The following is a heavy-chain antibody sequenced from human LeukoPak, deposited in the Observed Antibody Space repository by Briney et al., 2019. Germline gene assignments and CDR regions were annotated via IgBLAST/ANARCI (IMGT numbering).Heavy chain of an antibody. CDR1: GFTFSSYW. J-gene: IGHJ4*02. CDR3: ARGLWQLVSYPFDY. V-gene: IGHV3-7*01. D-gene: IGHD6-6*01. CDR2: IKQDGSEK. Sequence: GGALRRSCAASGFTFSSYWMSWVRQAPGKGLEWVANIKQDGSEKYYVDSVKGRFTISRDNAKNSLYLQMNSLRAEDTAVYYCARGLWQLVSYPFDYWGQGTLVIVSS.